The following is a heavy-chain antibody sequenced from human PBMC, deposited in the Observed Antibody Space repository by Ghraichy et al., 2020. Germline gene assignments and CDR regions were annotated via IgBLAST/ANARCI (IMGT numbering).Heavy chain of an antibody. CDR3: ARGSAVVRFYYYAGLDV. D-gene: IGHD4-23*01. CDR1: GFTFSGYS. V-gene: IGHV3-48*02. Sequence: GGSLRLSCVGSGFTFSGYSMNWVRQSPGKGLEWVSHISSSGRNIFYADSVKGRFTISRDNAKNSLSLQMNSLRDEDTAVYYCARGSAVVRFYYYAGLDVWGQGTTVTVSS. CDR2: ISSSGRNI. J-gene: IGHJ6*02.